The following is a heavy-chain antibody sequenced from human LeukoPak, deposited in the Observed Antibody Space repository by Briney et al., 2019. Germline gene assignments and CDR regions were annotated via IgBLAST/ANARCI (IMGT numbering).Heavy chain of an antibody. Sequence: GGSLRLSCAASGFTFSSYAMHWVRQAPGKGLEWVAVISYDGSNKYYADSVEGRFTISRDNSKNTLYLQMNSLRAEDTAVYYCARDNGDGYNSHYYYYMDVWGKGTTVTVSS. CDR3: ARDNGDGYNSHYYYYMDV. CDR2: ISYDGSNK. CDR1: GFTFSSYA. D-gene: IGHD5-24*01. V-gene: IGHV3-30*01. J-gene: IGHJ6*03.